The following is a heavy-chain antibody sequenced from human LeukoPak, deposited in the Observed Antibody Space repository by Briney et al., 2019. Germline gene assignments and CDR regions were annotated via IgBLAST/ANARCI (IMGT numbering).Heavy chain of an antibody. D-gene: IGHD6-13*01. J-gene: IGHJ4*02. CDR3: ATGAYSSSSYTFHF. V-gene: IGHV4-38-2*02. CDR2: IYHSGST. CDR1: GYSISSDYY. Sequence: SETLSLTCTVSGYSISSDYYWGWIRQPPGKGLEWIGSIYHSGSTYYNPSLKSRVTISLDTSKNQFSLKLGSVTAADTAVYYCATGAYSSSSYTFHFWGQGTLVTVSS.